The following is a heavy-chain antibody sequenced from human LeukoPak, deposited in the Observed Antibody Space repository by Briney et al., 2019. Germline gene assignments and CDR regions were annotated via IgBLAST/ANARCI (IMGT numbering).Heavy chain of an antibody. D-gene: IGHD3-10*01. CDR1: GGSSTSSCCF. J-gene: IGHJ5*02. Sequence: SETLSLTCTVSGGSSTSSCCFWVRIRQPPGKGLEWLGSIYYSGSTYYNPSLKSRVTISVDTSKNQFSLKLSSVTAADTAVYYYARPDTWRDGSRRFAGWAWFDPWGQGTLVTVSS. V-gene: IGHV4-39*01. CDR3: ARPDTWRDGSRRFAGWAWFDP. CDR2: IYYSGST.